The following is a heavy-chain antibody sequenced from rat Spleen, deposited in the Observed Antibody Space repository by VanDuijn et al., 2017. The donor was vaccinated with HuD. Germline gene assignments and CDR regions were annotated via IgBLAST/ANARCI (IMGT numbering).Heavy chain of an antibody. CDR2: ISTSGSRT. CDR1: GFTFSDYD. V-gene: IGHV5-25*01. CDR3: ARRPLGYFDY. D-gene: IGHD5-1*01. J-gene: IGHJ2*01. Sequence: EVQLVESGGGLVQPGRSLKLSCAASGFTFSDYDMAWVRQAPTKGLEWVASISTSGSRTYYPDSVKGRFTISRDNAKSNLYLQMNSLKSEDTATYYCARRPLGYFDYWGQGVMVTVSS.